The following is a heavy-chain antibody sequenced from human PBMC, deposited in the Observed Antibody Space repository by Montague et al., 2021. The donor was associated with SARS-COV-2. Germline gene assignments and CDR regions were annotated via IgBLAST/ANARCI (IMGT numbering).Heavy chain of an antibody. Sequence: SLRLSCAASGFRFSNYAMNWVRQAPGKGLEWVSVINGGGDTKFSTASVRGRFTISKNNTKNTLYLQMNSLGAEDTALYFCAKDTLRTTVAFFDLWGQGTHVTVSS. CDR1: GFRFSNYA. CDR2: INGGGDTK. D-gene: IGHD6-19*01. V-gene: IGHV3-23*01. J-gene: IGHJ5*02. CDR3: AKDTLRTTVAFFDL.